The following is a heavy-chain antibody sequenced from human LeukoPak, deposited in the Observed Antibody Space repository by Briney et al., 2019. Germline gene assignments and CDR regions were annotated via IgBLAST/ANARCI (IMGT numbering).Heavy chain of an antibody. CDR2: IYYSGST. J-gene: IGHJ5*02. CDR3: AGVGGVWESSGWYLGDNWFDP. V-gene: IGHV4-59*08. D-gene: IGHD6-19*01. CDR1: GGSISSYY. Sequence: SETLSLTCTVSGGSISSYYWSWIRQPPGKGLEWIGYIYYSGSTNYNPSLKSRVTISVDTSKNQFSLKLSSVTAADTAVYYCAGVGGVWESSGWYLGDNWFDPWGQGTLVTVSS.